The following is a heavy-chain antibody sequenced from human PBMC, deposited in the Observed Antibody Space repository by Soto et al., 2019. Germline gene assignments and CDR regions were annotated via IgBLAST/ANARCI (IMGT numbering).Heavy chain of an antibody. J-gene: IGHJ6*02. CDR1: GFTFSSYA. Sequence: GGSLRLSCAASGFTFSSYAMHWVRQAPGKGLEWVAVISYDGSNKYYADSVKGRFTISRDNSKNTLYLQMNSLRAEDTAVYYCARDSEPSITIFGVVIYGPYYYYGMDVWGQGTTVTVS. CDR2: ISYDGSNK. D-gene: IGHD3-3*01. V-gene: IGHV3-30-3*01. CDR3: ARDSEPSITIFGVVIYGPYYYYGMDV.